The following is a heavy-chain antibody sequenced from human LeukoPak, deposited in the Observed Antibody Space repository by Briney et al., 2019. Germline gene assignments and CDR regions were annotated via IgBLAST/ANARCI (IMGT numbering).Heavy chain of an antibody. CDR1: GFTFSSYW. J-gene: IGHJ4*02. V-gene: IGHV3-7*01. CDR3: ARHSRLSIAARDY. Sequence: GGSLRLSCAASGFTFSSYWMTWVRQAPGKGLEWVANINDDGSEVYYVDSVKGRFTISRDNAKNSLYLQMSSLRAEDTAVYFCARHSRLSIAARDYWGQGILVTVSS. D-gene: IGHD6-6*01. CDR2: INDDGSEV.